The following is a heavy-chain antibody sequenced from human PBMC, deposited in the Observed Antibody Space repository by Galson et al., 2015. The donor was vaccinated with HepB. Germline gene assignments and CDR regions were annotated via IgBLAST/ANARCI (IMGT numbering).Heavy chain of an antibody. CDR1: GFVFSTFT. J-gene: IGHJ4*02. Sequence: SLRLSCAASGFVFSTFTMTWVRQAPGKGLEWVASISSTSDNIYYSDSVKGRFTISRDNAEKSLLLQLNSLRVEDTALYYCAAQHPAYCGGDCSQFDYWGQGTLVTVSS. V-gene: IGHV3-21*01. CDR2: ISSTSDNI. D-gene: IGHD2-21*02. CDR3: AAQHPAYCGGDCSQFDY.